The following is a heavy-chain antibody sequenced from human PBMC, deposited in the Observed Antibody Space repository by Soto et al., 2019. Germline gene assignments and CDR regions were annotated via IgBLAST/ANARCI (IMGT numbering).Heavy chain of an antibody. J-gene: IGHJ4*02. Sequence: GASVKVSCKAXRYTFTSYGISWLRQATGQGLEWMGLISAYNGNTNYAQKLQGRVTMTTDTSTSTAYMELRSLRSDDTAVYYCARGGYYDSSGFDDYWGQGTLVTVSS. CDR3: ARGGYYDSSGFDDY. CDR2: ISAYNGNT. CDR1: RYTFTSYG. V-gene: IGHV1-18*01. D-gene: IGHD3-22*01.